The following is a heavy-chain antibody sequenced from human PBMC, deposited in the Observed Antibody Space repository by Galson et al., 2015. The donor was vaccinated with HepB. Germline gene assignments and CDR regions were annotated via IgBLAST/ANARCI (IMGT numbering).Heavy chain of an antibody. J-gene: IGHJ6*02. CDR3: AKDKQWLSYYYYGIDV. V-gene: IGHV3-30*18. CDR1: GFTFSSYG. Sequence: SLRLACAASGFTFSSYGMHWVRQAPGEGLEWVAVISYDGSNKYYADSVKGRFTISRDNSKNTLYLQMNSLRAEDTAVYYCAKDKQWLSYYYYGIDVWGHGTTVTVSS. CDR2: ISYDGSNK. D-gene: IGHD6-19*01.